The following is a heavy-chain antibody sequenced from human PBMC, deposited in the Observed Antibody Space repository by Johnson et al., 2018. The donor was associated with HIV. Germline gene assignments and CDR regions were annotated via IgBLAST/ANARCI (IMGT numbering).Heavy chain of an antibody. CDR2: ISWNSGSI. V-gene: IGHV3-48*01. Sequence: VQLVESGGGLVKPGGSLRLSCAASGFTFSNAWMSWVRQAPGKGLEWVSGISWNSGSIGYADSVKGRFTISRDNSKNTLSLQMNSLRAEDTAVYYCARGGGSYDAGDAFDIWGQGTMVTVSS. J-gene: IGHJ3*02. D-gene: IGHD1-26*01. CDR1: GFTFSNAW. CDR3: ARGGGSYDAGDAFDI.